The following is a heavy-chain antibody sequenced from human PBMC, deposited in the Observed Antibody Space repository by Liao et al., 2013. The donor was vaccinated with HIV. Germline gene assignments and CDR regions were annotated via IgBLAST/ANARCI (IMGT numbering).Heavy chain of an antibody. CDR2: IYYSGST. J-gene: IGHJ4*02. CDR3: ARGTIFGPDY. V-gene: IGHV4-39*07. CDR1: GGSISSSSYY. D-gene: IGHD3-3*01. Sequence: QLQLQESGPGLVKPSETLSLNCTVSGGSISSSSYYWGWIRQPPGKGLEWIGSIYYSGSTYYNPSLKSRVTISVDTSKNQFSLRLSSVTAADTAVYYCARGTIFGPDYWGQGTLVTVSS.